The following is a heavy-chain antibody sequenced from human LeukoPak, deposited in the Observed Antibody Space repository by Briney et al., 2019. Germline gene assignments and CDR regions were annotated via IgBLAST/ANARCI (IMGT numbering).Heavy chain of an antibody. D-gene: IGHD3-9*01. V-gene: IGHV1-18*01. Sequence: ASVKVSCKASGYTFTSYGISWVRQAPGQGLEWMGWISAYNGDTNYAQNLQGRVTLTTDTSTSTAYMELRSLGSDDTAAYYCARDWRYFGYYYYGMDVWGQGTTVTVSS. J-gene: IGHJ6*02. CDR1: GYTFTSYG. CDR3: ARDWRYFGYYYYGMDV. CDR2: ISAYNGDT.